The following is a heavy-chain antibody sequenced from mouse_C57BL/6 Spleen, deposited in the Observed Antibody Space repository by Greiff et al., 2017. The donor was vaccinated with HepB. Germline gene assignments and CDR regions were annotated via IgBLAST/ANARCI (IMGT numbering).Heavy chain of an antibody. V-gene: IGHV5-4*01. CDR3: AREEGIFDY. CDR1: GFTFSSYA. Sequence: DVQLVESGGGLVKPGGSLKLSCAASGFTFSSYAMSWVRQTPEKRLEWVATISDGGSYTYYPDNVKGRFTISRDNAKNNLYLQMSHLKSEDTAMYYCAREEGIFDYWGQGTTLTVSS. D-gene: IGHD2-14*01. CDR2: ISDGGSYT. J-gene: IGHJ2*01.